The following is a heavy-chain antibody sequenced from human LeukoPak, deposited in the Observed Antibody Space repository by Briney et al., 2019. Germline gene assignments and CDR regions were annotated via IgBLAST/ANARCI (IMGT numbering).Heavy chain of an antibody. CDR2: ISGSGGST. J-gene: IGHJ6*03. CDR3: AKDGGEYYDILTGYYPRLYYMDV. D-gene: IGHD3-9*01. V-gene: IGHV3-23*01. Sequence: GGTLTLSCVASGFTFSTYGMSWVRQAPGKGLEWVSAISGSGGSTYYADSVKGRFTISRDNSKNTLYLQMNSLRAEDTAVYYCAKDGGEYYDILTGYYPRLYYMDVWGKGTTVTISS. CDR1: GFTFSTYG.